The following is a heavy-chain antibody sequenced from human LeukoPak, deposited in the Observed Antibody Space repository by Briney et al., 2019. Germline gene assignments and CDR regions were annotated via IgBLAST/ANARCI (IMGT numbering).Heavy chain of an antibody. CDR3: ARQDYYDSSGPFDY. D-gene: IGHD3-22*01. V-gene: IGHV4-31*03. Sequence: SETLSLTCTVSAGSISSGGHHWNWIRQHPGQGLEWIGYIYYTGNTYYNPSLKSRVLMAVDTSKNQFSLKLSSVTAADTAVYYCARQDYYDSSGPFDYWGQGTLVTVSS. J-gene: IGHJ4*02. CDR1: AGSISSGGHH. CDR2: IYYTGNT.